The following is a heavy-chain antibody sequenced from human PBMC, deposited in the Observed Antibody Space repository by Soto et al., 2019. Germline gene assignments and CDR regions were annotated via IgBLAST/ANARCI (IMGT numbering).Heavy chain of an antibody. Sequence: QVQLVQSGAEVKRPGSSVRVSCMASGYSFTSSYSFSWVRQAPGQGLEWMGWISAYNGNTIYGQKVQGRVTMTTDTSTSTAYMELRSLRSDDTAIYYCARARQYYGANGYYFDYWGQGTLVTFSS. J-gene: IGHJ4*02. D-gene: IGHD4-17*01. V-gene: IGHV1-18*01. CDR3: ARARQYYGANGYYFDY. CDR1: GYSFTSSYS. CDR2: ISAYNGNT.